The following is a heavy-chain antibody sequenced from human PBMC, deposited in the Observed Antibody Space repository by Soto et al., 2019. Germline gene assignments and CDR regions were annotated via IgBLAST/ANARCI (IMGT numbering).Heavy chain of an antibody. CDR1: GFTFSSCG. J-gene: IGHJ1*01. V-gene: IGHV3-30*03. CDR2: ISYDGGKE. CDR3: ATERSLTGVTAYPSYFSN. D-gene: IGHD3-9*01. Sequence: QVHLVESGGGVVQPGRSLRLSCAASGFTFSSCGMHWVREAAGKGLEWVAAISYDGGKEYYVDSVKGRFTISRDNYKNTQHLQINSLRPEDTSVYYCATERSLTGVTAYPSYFSNWGQGKLVTVSS.